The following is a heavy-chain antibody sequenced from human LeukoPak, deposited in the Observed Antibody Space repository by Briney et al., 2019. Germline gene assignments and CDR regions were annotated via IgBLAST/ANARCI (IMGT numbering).Heavy chain of an antibody. J-gene: IGHJ4*02. D-gene: IGHD3-22*01. V-gene: IGHV3-23*01. Sequence: ISGSGGSTYYADSVTGRFTISRDNSKNTLYLQMNSLRAEDTAVYYCAKDPRHDSSGYYSDYWGQGTLVTVSS. CDR2: ISGSGGST. CDR3: AKDPRHDSSGYYSDY.